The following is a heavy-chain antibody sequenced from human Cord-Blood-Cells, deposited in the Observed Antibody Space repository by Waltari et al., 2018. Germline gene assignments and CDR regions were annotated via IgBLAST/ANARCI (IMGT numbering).Heavy chain of an antibody. V-gene: IGHV3-33*01. CDR3: AREYCSSTSCYVNYYYGMGV. D-gene: IGHD2-2*01. J-gene: IGHJ6*02. CDR1: GFTFSSYG. Sequence: QVQLVESGGGVVQPGRSLRLSCAASGFTFSSYGMHWVRQAPGKGLEWVAVIWYDGSNKYYAESVMGRFTISRDNSKNTLYLQMNSLRAEDTAVYYCAREYCSSTSCYVNYYYGMGVWGQGTTVTVSS. CDR2: IWYDGSNK.